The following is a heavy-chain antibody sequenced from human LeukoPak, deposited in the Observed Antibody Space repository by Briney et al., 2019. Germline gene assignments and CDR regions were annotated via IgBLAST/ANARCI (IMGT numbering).Heavy chain of an antibody. CDR2: ISGSGGST. J-gene: IGHJ3*02. CDR3: ARQLFGWLLWGAFDI. CDR1: GFTFSSYA. D-gene: IGHD3-9*01. V-gene: IGHV3-23*01. Sequence: GGSLRLSCAASGFTFSSYAMSWVRQAPGKGLEWVSAISGSGGSTYYADSVKGRFTISRDNSKSTLYLQMNSLRAEDTAVYYCARQLFGWLLWGAFDIWGQGTMVTVSS.